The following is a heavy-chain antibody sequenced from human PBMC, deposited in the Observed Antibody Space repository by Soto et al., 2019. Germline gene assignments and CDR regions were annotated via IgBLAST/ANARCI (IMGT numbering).Heavy chain of an antibody. CDR1: GFTFSSFA. J-gene: IGHJ4*02. CDR3: AKKVGGPIVVAGYFDY. CDR2: ISGGGDRT. Sequence: GGSLRLSCAASGFTFSSFAMSWVRQAPGKGPEWVSAISGGGDRTYYADSVNGRFTIARDNSKNTLYLQMNSLRAEDTAIYYCAKKVGGPIVVAGYFDYWGQGTLVTVSS. V-gene: IGHV3-23*01. D-gene: IGHD6-19*01.